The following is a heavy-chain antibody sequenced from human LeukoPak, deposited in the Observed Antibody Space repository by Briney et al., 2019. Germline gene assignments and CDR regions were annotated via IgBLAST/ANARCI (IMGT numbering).Heavy chain of an antibody. V-gene: IGHV4-39*01. Sequence: SETLPLTCTVSGGSISSSSYYWGWIRQPPGKGLEWIGSIYYSGSTYYNPSLKSRVTISVDTSKNQFSLKLSSVTAADTAVYYCARHLYYDPAFDIWGQGTMVTVSS. J-gene: IGHJ3*02. CDR1: GGSISSSSYY. D-gene: IGHD3-22*01. CDR3: ARHLYYDPAFDI. CDR2: IYYSGST.